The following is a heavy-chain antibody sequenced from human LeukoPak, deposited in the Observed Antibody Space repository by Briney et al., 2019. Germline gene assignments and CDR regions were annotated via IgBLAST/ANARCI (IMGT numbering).Heavy chain of an antibody. V-gene: IGHV4-34*01. Sequence: SETLSLTCAVYGGSFSGYYWSWIRQLPGKGLEWIGEINHSGSTNYNPSLKSRVTISVDTSKNQISLKLSSVTAADTAVYYCARDLGSGSYSSWFDPWGQGTLVTVSS. D-gene: IGHD3-10*01. CDR1: GGSFSGYY. CDR3: ARDLGSGSYSSWFDP. CDR2: INHSGST. J-gene: IGHJ5*02.